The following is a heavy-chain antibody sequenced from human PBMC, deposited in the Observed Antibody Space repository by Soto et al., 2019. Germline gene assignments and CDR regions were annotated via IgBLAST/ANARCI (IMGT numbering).Heavy chain of an antibody. CDR1: GFIFTTYG. CDR2: IWSDGSQR. CDR3: ARDLSHGSIEGYH. Sequence: QVQLVEAGGGVVQPGGSLRLSCATSGFIFTTYGFHWVRQAPGKGLEWVAAIWSDGSQRYYVDSVKGRFAISRDNAKNTVHLQMNSLRVEDTAVYFCARDLSHGSIEGYHRGQGTLVTVSS. V-gene: IGHV3-33*01. J-gene: IGHJ4*02. D-gene: IGHD3-10*01.